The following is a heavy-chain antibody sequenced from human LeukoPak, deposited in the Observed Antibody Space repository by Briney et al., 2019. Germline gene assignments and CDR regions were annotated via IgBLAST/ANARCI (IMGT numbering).Heavy chain of an antibody. V-gene: IGHV3-23*01. Sequence: QPGGSLRLSCAASGFTFTSYTMNWVRQAPGKGLEWVSGISGSGGSTYYADSVKGRFSISRDNDKNSLCLQMNSLRAEDTAVYYCARAERMGGDYWGQGTLVTVSS. CDR2: ISGSGGST. D-gene: IGHD3-16*01. CDR3: ARAERMGGDY. CDR1: GFTFTSYT. J-gene: IGHJ4*02.